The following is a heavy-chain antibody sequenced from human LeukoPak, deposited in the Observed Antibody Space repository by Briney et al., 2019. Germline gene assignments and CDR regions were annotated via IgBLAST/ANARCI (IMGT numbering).Heavy chain of an antibody. D-gene: IGHD5-18*01. CDR1: GFTFSTYS. Sequence: GGSLRLSCAASGFTFSTYSMHWVRQAPGKGLEWVAVISSNGRDKYYTDSVKGRFTMSRDNSKNTVDLQMNSVRAEDTAVYYCATLSGDSHGYDYWGLGTLVTVSS. J-gene: IGHJ4*02. V-gene: IGHV3-30*03. CDR3: ATLSGDSHGYDY. CDR2: ISSNGRDK.